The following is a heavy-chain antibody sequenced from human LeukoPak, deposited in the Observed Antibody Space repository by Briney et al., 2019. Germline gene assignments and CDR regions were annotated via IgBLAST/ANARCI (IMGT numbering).Heavy chain of an antibody. J-gene: IGHJ4*02. CDR2: INHSGST. CDR3: ARGSPPYY. CDR1: GGSFSGYY. V-gene: IGHV4-34*01. Sequence: SETLSLTCAVYGGSFSGYYWSWIRQSPGKGLEWIGEINHSGSTNYNPSLKSRVIISVDTSKNQFSLKLSSVTAADTAVYYCARGSPPYYWGQGTLVTVSS.